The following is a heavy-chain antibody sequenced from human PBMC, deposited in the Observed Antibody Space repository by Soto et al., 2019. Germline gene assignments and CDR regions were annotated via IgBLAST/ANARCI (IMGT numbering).Heavy chain of an antibody. CDR2: IHTSGST. CDR3: ARARIVGPNKWFDP. J-gene: IGHJ5*02. CDR1: GGSISSYY. D-gene: IGHD1-26*01. Sequence: PSETLSLTCTVSGGSISSYYWSWIRQPAGKGLEWIGRIHTSGSTNYNPSLKSRVTMSVDTSKNQFSLKLSSVTAADTAVYYCARARIVGPNKWFDPWGQGTLVTVSS. V-gene: IGHV4-4*07.